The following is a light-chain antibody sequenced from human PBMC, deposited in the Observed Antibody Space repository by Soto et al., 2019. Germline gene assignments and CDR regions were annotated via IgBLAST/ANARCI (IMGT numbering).Light chain of an antibody. CDR2: GAS. V-gene: IGKV3-20*01. CDR1: QSVSSNY. Sequence: EIVLTQSPGTLSLSPGERATLSCRASQSVSSNYLTWYQQKPGQAPRLLIHGASSRDTGIPDRFSGSGSGTDFTLTISSLEPEDFAVYYCQQYGSSPFTFGPGTKVDIK. J-gene: IGKJ3*01. CDR3: QQYGSSPFT.